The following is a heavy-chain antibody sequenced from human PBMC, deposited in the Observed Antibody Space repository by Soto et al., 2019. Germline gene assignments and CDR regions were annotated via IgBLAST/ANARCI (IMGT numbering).Heavy chain of an antibody. Sequence: PGGSLRLSCAASGFTFSSYGMHWVRQAPGKGLEWVAVISYDGGNKYYADSVKGRFTISRDNSKNTLYLQMNSLRAEDTAVYYCAKDRSGERRWNYAVYYYYYGMDVWGQGTTVTVSS. V-gene: IGHV3-30*18. CDR2: ISYDGGNK. CDR3: AKDRSGERRWNYAVYYYYYGMDV. J-gene: IGHJ6*02. D-gene: IGHD1-7*01. CDR1: GFTFSSYG.